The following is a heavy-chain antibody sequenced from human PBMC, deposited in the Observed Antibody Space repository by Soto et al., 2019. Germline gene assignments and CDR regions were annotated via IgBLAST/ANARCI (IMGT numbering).Heavy chain of an antibody. D-gene: IGHD3-10*01. CDR1: GFTFSTYI. CDR2: ISVSGNTR. V-gene: IGHV3-48*01. Sequence: EVQLVESGGDLVQPGGSLRLSCAASGFTFSTYIMHWVRQAPGKGLEWLSYISVSGNTRYYSDSVKGRFTISRDNAKSSLYLQSSGLRAEDTAVYYCARDPQDGVLNFDFWGQGTLVTVSS. J-gene: IGHJ4*02. CDR3: ARDPQDGVLNFDF.